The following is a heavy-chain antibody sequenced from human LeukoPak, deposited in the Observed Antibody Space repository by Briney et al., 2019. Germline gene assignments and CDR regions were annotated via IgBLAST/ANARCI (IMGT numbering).Heavy chain of an antibody. CDR1: GVSVTSGNYY. J-gene: IGHJ6*03. Sequence: PSETLSLTCTVSGVSVTSGNYYWSWIRQPAGKGLEWIGRIYTTESTTYNPSLKSRVTISLDRSKNLFSLKLRSVTAADTAVYYCARGYCSGGSCYSYYYYNYMDVWGKGTTVTVSS. CDR3: ARGYCSGGSCYSYYYYNYMDV. V-gene: IGHV4-61*02. D-gene: IGHD2-15*01. CDR2: IYTTEST.